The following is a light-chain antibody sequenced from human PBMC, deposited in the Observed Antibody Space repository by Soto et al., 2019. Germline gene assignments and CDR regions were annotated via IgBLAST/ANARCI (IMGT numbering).Light chain of an antibody. Sequence: IVLTQSPATLSLSPGKRATLSCRASQNISSYLIWYQQKPGQAPRLLIYDASNRATGVPDRFTGSASGTDFTLTISRLQPEDFAVYYCQQRRSWPPTITFGQGTRLEIK. CDR2: DAS. V-gene: IGKV3-11*01. J-gene: IGKJ5*01. CDR3: QQRRSWPPTIT. CDR1: QNISSY.